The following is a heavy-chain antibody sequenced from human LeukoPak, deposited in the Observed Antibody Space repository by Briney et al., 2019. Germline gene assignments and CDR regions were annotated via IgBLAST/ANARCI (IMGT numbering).Heavy chain of an antibody. CDR1: RFTFSSYG. CDR3: ARGVAGPLGY. J-gene: IGHJ4*02. CDR2: IRYDGSNK. Sequence: GGSLRLSCAASRFTFSSYGMHWVRQAPGKGLEWVAFIRYDGSNKYYADSVKGRFTVSRDNSKNTLYLQMNSLRAEDTAVYYCARGVAGPLGYWGQGTLVTLSS. V-gene: IGHV3-30*02. D-gene: IGHD6-19*01.